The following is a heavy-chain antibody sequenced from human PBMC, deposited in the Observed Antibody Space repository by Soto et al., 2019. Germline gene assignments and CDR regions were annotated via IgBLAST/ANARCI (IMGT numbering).Heavy chain of an antibody. CDR1: GGSFSGYY. Sequence: QVQLQQWGAGLLKPSETLSLTCAVYGGSFSGYYWSWIRQPPGKGLEWSGEINHSGSTNYNTSLKSRVTISVDTSKNQFSLKLSSVTAADTAVYYCARGGRGLSGYYYMDVWGKGTTVTVSS. CDR2: INHSGST. J-gene: IGHJ6*03. D-gene: IGHD1-26*01. V-gene: IGHV4-34*01. CDR3: ARGGRGLSGYYYMDV.